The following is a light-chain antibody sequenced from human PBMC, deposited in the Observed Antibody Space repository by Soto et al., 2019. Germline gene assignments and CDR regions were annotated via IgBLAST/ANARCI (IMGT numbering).Light chain of an antibody. J-gene: IGKJ1*01. V-gene: IGKV1-5*01. CDR2: DAS. Sequence: DIQMTQSPSTLSASVGDRVTITCRPSKSISSLLSWYQQKPGKAHKLLIYDASSLESGVPSRFSGSGSRTEFTLTISSLQPDDFATYYCQQYNSYLWTFGQGTKVDI. CDR3: QQYNSYLWT. CDR1: KSISSL.